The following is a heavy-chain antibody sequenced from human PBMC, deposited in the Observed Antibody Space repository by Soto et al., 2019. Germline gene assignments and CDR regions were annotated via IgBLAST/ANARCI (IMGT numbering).Heavy chain of an antibody. CDR2: ISWNSGSI. V-gene: IGHV3-9*01. CDR3: AKVLRYFDWLPDAFDI. D-gene: IGHD3-9*01. CDR1: GFTFDDYA. J-gene: IGHJ3*02. Sequence: PGGSLRLSCAASGFTFDDYAMHWVRQAPGKGLEWVSGISWNSGSIGYADSVKGRFTISRDNAKNSLYLQMNSLRAEDTALYYCAKVLRYFDWLPDAFDIWGQGTMVTVSS.